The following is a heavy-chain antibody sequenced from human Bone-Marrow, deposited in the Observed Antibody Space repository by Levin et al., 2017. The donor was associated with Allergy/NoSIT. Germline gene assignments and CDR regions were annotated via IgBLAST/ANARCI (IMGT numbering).Heavy chain of an antibody. CDR1: GGSISSYY. D-gene: IGHD3-16*01. CDR2: IYFTGST. Sequence: TSETLSLTCTVSGGSISSYYWSWIRQPPGKGLEWIGYIYFTGSTNYNPSLKSRVTISVDTSKTQFSLKLSSVTAADTAVYYCVSGVGAFDYWGQGTLVTVSS. V-gene: IGHV4-59*01. CDR3: VSGVGAFDY. J-gene: IGHJ4*02.